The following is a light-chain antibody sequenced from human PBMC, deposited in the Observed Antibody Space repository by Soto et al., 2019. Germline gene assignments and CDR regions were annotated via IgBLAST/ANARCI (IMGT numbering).Light chain of an antibody. CDR2: EVN. CDR3: SSSAGISNV. CDR1: SSDVGGYNY. Sequence: QSALTPPPSASGSPGQSVAISCTGTSSDVGGYNYVSWYQQHPGKAPKLMIYEVNKRPSGVPDRFSGSKSGNTASLPVSGLQAEDEADYYCSSSAGISNVFGTGTKLTVL. V-gene: IGLV2-8*01. J-gene: IGLJ1*01.